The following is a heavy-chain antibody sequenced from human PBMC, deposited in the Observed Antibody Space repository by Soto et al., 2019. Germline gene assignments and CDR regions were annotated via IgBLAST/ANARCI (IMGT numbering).Heavy chain of an antibody. CDR2: IIPMFDTP. CDR1: GGTFNTYA. CDR3: TRSIGSGGVIGGFDY. V-gene: IGHV1-69*01. D-gene: IGHD3-16*02. J-gene: IGHJ4*02. Sequence: QVQLVQSETEVKKPGSAVKVSCKASGGTFNTYAMNWVRQAPGQGLAWMGGIIPMFDTPRYAQKFQGIVPIIVDESTTTAYMELSSLRSEDTAVYYCTRSIGSGGVIGGFDYWGQGTLVTVSS.